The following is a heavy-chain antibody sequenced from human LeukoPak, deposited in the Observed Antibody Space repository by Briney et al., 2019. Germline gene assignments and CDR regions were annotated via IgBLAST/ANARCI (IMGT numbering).Heavy chain of an antibody. CDR1: GFTFSSYS. CDR2: ISSSSSYI. J-gene: IGHJ4*02. Sequence: PGGSLRLSCGASGFTFSSYSMDWVRQAPGKGLEWVSSISSSSSYIYYADSVKGRFTISRDNAKNSLYLQMNSLRAEDTAVYYCARQELGATDYWGQGTLVTVSS. CDR3: ARQELGATDY. D-gene: IGHD1-26*01. V-gene: IGHV3-21*01.